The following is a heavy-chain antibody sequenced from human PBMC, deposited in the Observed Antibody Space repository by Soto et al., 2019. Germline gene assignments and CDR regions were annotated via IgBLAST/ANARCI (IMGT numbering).Heavy chain of an antibody. CDR1: GFTFNNYA. CDR3: ANCFRNYAADNFDN. V-gene: IGHV3-23*01. D-gene: IGHD4-4*01. J-gene: IGHJ4*02. CDR2: ITGGGAGT. Sequence: EVHLLESGGGLVQPGGSLRLSCAASGFTFNNYAMSWVRQAPGKGLEWVSTITGGGAGTYYAGSVKGRFTISRDNSNNMLYLQMNSLRVEDTALYYCANCFRNYAADNFDNWGQGTLVTVSS.